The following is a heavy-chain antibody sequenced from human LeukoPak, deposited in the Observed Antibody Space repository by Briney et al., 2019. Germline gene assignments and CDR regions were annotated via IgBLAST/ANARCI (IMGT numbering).Heavy chain of an antibody. CDR1: GFTFSNAW. Sequence: PGGSLRLSCAASGFTFSNAWMSWVRQAPGKGLEWVGRIKSKTDGGTTDYAAPVKGRFTISRDDSKNTLYLQMNSLKTEDTAVYYCTTDSSGWYSLDYWGQGTLVTVSS. D-gene: IGHD6-19*01. CDR2: IKSKTDGGTT. J-gene: IGHJ4*02. CDR3: TTDSSGWYSLDY. V-gene: IGHV3-15*01.